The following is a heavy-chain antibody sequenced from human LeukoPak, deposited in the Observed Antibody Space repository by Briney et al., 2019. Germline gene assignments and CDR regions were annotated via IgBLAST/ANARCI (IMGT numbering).Heavy chain of an antibody. V-gene: IGHV1-24*01. J-gene: IGHJ1*01. D-gene: IGHD3-22*01. CDR3: ATRYDSSGYYWVKYFQH. CDR1: GYTLSELS. CDR2: FDPEDGET. Sequence: ASVKVSCKVSGYTLSELSMYWVRQAPGKGLEWMGGFDPEDGETIYAQKFQGRVTMTEDTSTDTAFMELSSLRSEDTAVYYCATRYDSSGYYWVKYFQHWGQGTLVTVSS.